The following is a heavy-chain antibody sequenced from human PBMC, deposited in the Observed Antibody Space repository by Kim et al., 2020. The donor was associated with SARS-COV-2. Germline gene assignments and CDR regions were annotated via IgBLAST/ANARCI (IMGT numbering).Heavy chain of an antibody. CDR1: GGSISSSSYY. D-gene: IGHD3-10*01. Sequence: SETLSLTCTVSGGSISSSSYYWGWIRQPPGKGLEWIGSIYYSGSTYYNPSLKSRVTISVDTSKNQFSLKLSSVTAADTAVYYCARRVTMVRGVIIRHAF. J-gene: IGHJ3*01. CDR3: ARRVTMVRGVIIRHAF. V-gene: IGHV4-39*01. CDR2: IYYSGST.